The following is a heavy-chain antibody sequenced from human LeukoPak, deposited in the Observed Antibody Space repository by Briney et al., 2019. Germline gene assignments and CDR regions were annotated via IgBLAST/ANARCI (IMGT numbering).Heavy chain of an antibody. J-gene: IGHJ4*02. CDR2: IYYSGGT. D-gene: IGHD3-10*01. V-gene: IGHV4-31*03. Sequence: KPSQTLSLTCTVSGGSISSGGYYWSWIRQHPGKGLEWIGYIYYSGGTYYNPSLKSRVTISVDTSKNQFSLKLSSVTAADTAVYYCARTGITMVRGVIINPQNYFDYWGQGTLVTVSS. CDR3: ARTGITMVRGVIINPQNYFDY. CDR1: GGSISSGGYY.